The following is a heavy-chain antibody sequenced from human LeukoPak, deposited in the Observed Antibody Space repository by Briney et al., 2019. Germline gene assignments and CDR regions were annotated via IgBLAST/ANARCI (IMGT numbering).Heavy chain of an antibody. D-gene: IGHD7-27*01. CDR1: GFTFSSYA. V-gene: IGHV3-23*01. Sequence: PGGSLRLSCAASGFTFSSYAMSWVRQAPGKGLEWVSIISIPGTTTYYADSVKGRFTISKDNSKNTLYLQMNSLRAEDTAVYYCVRDPNWGSGNWGQGTLVTVSS. CDR2: ISIPGTTT. CDR3: VRDPNWGSGN. J-gene: IGHJ4*02.